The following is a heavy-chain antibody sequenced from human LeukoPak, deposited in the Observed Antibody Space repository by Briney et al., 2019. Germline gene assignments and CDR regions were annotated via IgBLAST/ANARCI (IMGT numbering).Heavy chain of an antibody. J-gene: IGHJ4*02. Sequence: GGSLRLSCVASGFTFSSYAMHWVRQAPGKGLDWVAVISFDGTVKSYGDSVKGRFTISRDNSKNAVYLQMNSLRVEDTAVYFCAKELVLMVYALDYWGQGTLVTVSS. D-gene: IGHD2-8*01. V-gene: IGHV3-30*04. CDR2: ISFDGTVK. CDR3: AKELVLMVYALDY. CDR1: GFTFSSYA.